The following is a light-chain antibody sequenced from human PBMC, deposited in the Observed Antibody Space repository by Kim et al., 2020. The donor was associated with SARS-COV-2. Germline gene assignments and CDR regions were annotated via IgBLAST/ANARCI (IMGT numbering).Light chain of an antibody. CDR2: AAS. V-gene: IGKV1-39*01. CDR1: QNIYRY. Sequence: ASVGDSVTLTCRASQNIYRYLNWYQEKPGKAPKLLIYAASSLQSGVPSRVSGSGSGTDFTLTISSLQPEDSATYYCQQNYNPPWTFGQGTKVDIK. J-gene: IGKJ1*01. CDR3: QQNYNPPWT.